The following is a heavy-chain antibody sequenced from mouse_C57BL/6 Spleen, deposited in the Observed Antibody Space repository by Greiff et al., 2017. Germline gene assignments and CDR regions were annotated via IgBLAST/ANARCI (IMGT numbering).Heavy chain of an antibody. CDR2: IHPNSGST. D-gene: IGHD1-1*01. CDR1: GYTFTSYW. Sequence: QVQLQQPGAELVKPGASVKLSCKASGYTFTSYWMPWVKQRPGQGLEWIGMIHPNSGSTNYNEKFKSKATLTVDKSSSTAYMQLSSLTSEDSAVXYCARTTVVASGYAMDYWGQGTSVTVSS. J-gene: IGHJ4*01. V-gene: IGHV1-64*01. CDR3: ARTTVVASGYAMDY.